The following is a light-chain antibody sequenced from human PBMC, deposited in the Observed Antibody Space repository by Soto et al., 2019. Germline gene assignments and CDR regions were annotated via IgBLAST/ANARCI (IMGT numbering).Light chain of an antibody. CDR2: EVS. J-gene: IGLJ3*02. CDR1: SSDIGAYDY. CDR3: TSHTASSTWV. V-gene: IGLV2-14*01. Sequence: QSALTQPASLSGSPGQSITISCTGTSSDIGAYDYVSWFQQHPGKAPKLMISEVSRRPSGVSNRFSGSKSANTASLTISGLQAEDEADYYCTSHTASSTWVFGGGTKLTVL.